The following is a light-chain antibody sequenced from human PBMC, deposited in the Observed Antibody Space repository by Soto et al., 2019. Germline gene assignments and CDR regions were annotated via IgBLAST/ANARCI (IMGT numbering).Light chain of an antibody. CDR1: QTISSW. CDR2: KAS. J-gene: IGKJ1*01. V-gene: IGKV1-5*03. Sequence: DIQMTQSASTLSATAGDRVTITCRASQTISSWLAWYQQKPGKAPKLLIYKASTLKSGVPSRFSGSGSGTEFTLTISSLQPDDFATYYCQQYNSYSWTFGQGTKVDI. CDR3: QQYNSYSWT.